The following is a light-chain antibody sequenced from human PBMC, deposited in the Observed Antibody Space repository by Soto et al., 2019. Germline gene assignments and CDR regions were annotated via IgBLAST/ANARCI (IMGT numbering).Light chain of an antibody. CDR2: DAS. CDR3: QQYGISPFT. Sequence: EIVLTQSPGTLSLSPGERATLSCRASQSVSSYLAWYQQKPGQAPRLLIYDASNRATGIPDRFSGGGSETDFTLTISRLESEDSAVYYCQQYGISPFTFGGGTKVDIK. J-gene: IGKJ4*01. V-gene: IGKV3-20*01. CDR1: QSVSSY.